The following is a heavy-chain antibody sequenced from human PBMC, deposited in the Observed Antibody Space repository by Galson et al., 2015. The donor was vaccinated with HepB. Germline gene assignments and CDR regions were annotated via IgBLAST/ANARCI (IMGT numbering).Heavy chain of an antibody. Sequence: SVKVSCKASGGTFSSYAISWVRQAPGQGLEWMGGIIPIFGIANYAQKFQGRVTITADESTSTAYMELSSLRSEDTAVYYCAREDQREKGAYYYGSGSGYWGQGTLVTVSS. J-gene: IGHJ4*02. D-gene: IGHD3-10*01. CDR1: GGTFSSYA. CDR3: AREDQREKGAYYYGSGSGY. V-gene: IGHV1-69*13. CDR2: IIPIFGIA.